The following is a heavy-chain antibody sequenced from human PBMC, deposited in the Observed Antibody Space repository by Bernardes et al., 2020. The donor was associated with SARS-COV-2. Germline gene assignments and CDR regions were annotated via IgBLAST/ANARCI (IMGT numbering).Heavy chain of an antibody. Sequence: GGSLRLSCAASGFTFSNSAMTWVRQAPGKGLEWVSSIHSDGVTTYYPDSLKGRFTISRDTSENTLYLQMNSLRAEDTAVYYCAVVVSAFDIWGQGTMVTVSS. CDR1: GFTFSNSA. D-gene: IGHD2-15*01. CDR3: AVVVSAFDI. J-gene: IGHJ3*02. CDR2: IHSDGVTT. V-gene: IGHV3-23*01.